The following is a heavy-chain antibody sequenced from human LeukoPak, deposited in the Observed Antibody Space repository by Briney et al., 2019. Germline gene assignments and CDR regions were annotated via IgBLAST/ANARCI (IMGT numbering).Heavy chain of an antibody. V-gene: IGHV3-23*01. CDR2: ISGSSGST. Sequence: GGSLRLSCAASGFTFSSYAMTWVRQAPGKGLEWVSGISGSSGSTDYADPVKGRFTVSRDNSKNTLYLQMNSLRAEDTAVYYCSRPGWGGFDYWGQGTLVTVS. CDR1: GFTFSSYA. CDR3: SRPGWGGFDY. J-gene: IGHJ4*02. D-gene: IGHD3-16*01.